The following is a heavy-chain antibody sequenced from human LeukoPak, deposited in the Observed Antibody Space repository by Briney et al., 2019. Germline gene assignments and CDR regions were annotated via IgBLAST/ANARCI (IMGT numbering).Heavy chain of an antibody. CDR1: GYTFTSYD. V-gene: IGHV1-8*01. D-gene: IGHD5-12*01. CDR2: MNPDSGNT. CDR3: ARVRRGYSGYLR. Sequence: GASVKVSCKASGYTFTSYDINWVRQATGQGLEWMGWMNPDSGNTGYAQKFQGRVTMTRNTSISTAYMELSSLRSEDTAVYYCARVRRGYSGYLRWGQGTLVTVSS. J-gene: IGHJ4*02.